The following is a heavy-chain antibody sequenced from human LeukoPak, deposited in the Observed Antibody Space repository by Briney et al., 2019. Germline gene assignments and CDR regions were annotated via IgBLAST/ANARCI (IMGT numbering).Heavy chain of an antibody. CDR3: ARGGRKYSYGLLNFDY. V-gene: IGHV3-74*01. CDR1: GFTFSTYW. D-gene: IGHD5-18*01. J-gene: IGHJ4*02. Sequence: GGSLRLSCAASGFTFSTYWMHWVRHAPGKGLVWVSRINSDGSSTSYADSVKGRFTISRDNAKNTLYLQMNSLRAEDTAVYYCARGGRKYSYGLLNFDYWGQGTLVTVSS. CDR2: INSDGSST.